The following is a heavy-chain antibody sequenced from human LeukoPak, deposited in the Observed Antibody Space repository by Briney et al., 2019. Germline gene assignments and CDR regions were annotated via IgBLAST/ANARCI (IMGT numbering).Heavy chain of an antibody. CDR2: ITGSGGYT. V-gene: IGHV3-23*01. J-gene: IGHJ4*02. CDR3: AKDVEGDYRNLGSGMQTY. D-gene: IGHD3-10*01. Sequence: PGGSLTLSSVASGLTFSSSAMSWVRQAPGKGLEWVSGITGSGGYTPYADSVKGRFTISRDNSKNTLYLQMNRLRADDTAVYHCAKDVEGDYRNLGSGMQTYWGQGTLVTVSS. CDR1: GLTFSSSA.